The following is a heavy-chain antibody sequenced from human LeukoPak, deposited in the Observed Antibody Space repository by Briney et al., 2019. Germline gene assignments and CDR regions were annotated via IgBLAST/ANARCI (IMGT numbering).Heavy chain of an antibody. CDR2: INPNSGGT. D-gene: IGHD3-22*01. V-gene: IGHV1-2*02. CDR1: GYTFTGYY. Sequence: ASVKVSCTASGYTFTGYYMHWVRQAPGQGLEWMGWINPNSGGTNYAQKFQGRVTMTRDTSISTAYMELSRLRSDDTAVYYCAAYRDSSGYPYDYWGQGTLVTVSS. J-gene: IGHJ4*02. CDR3: AAYRDSSGYPYDY.